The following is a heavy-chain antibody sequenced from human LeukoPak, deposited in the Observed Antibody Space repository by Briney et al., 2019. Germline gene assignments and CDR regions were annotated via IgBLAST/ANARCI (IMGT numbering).Heavy chain of an antibody. D-gene: IGHD6-19*01. Sequence: GGSLTLSCTASGFTFSSYSMNWLRQAPGKGLEWVSYISSSSSTIYYADSVKGRFTIPRDNAKNSLYLQMNSLRAEDTSVYYCARARWLDYWGQGTLVIVSS. CDR1: GFTFSSYS. CDR3: ARARWLDY. J-gene: IGHJ4*02. CDR2: ISSSSSTI. V-gene: IGHV3-48*01.